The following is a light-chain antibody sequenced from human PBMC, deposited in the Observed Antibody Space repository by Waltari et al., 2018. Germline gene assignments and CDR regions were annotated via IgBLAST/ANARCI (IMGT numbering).Light chain of an antibody. CDR3: SSFTSSSTLV. Sequence: QSALTPPASVSGSPGQSITISCTGTSSDVGAYNYASWYQQHPRKAPKLIIYEVSNRPSGVSNRFSGSKSGNTASLTISGLQAEDEADYYCSSFTSSSTLVFGTGTKLTVL. CDR1: SSDVGAYNY. V-gene: IGLV2-14*01. CDR2: EVS. J-gene: IGLJ2*01.